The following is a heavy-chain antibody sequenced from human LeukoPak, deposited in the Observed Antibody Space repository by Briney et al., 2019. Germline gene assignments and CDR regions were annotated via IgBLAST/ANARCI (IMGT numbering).Heavy chain of an antibody. CDR1: GYIFTSYW. V-gene: IGHV5-10-1*01. Sequence: GESLKISCKGSGYIFTSYWISWVRQMPGKGLEWMGRIDPSDSYTNYSPSFQGHVTISADKSISTAYLQWSSLKASDTAMYYCARLTKSGYCSSTSCYDWGQGTLVTVSS. D-gene: IGHD2-2*01. CDR3: ARLTKSGYCSSTSCYD. CDR2: IDPSDSYT. J-gene: IGHJ4*02.